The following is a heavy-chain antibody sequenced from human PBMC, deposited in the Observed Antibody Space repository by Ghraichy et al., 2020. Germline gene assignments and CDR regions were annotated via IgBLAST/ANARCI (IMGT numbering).Heavy chain of an antibody. CDR3: AKEGMYDFWSGYSFDY. V-gene: IGHV3-23*01. Sequence: LSLTCAASGFTFSSYAMSWVRQAPGKGLEWVSAISGSGGSTYYADSVKGRFTISRDNSKNTLYLQMNSLRAEDTAVYYCAKEGMYDFWSGYSFDYWGQGTLVTVSS. CDR2: ISGSGGST. D-gene: IGHD3-3*01. J-gene: IGHJ4*02. CDR1: GFTFSSYA.